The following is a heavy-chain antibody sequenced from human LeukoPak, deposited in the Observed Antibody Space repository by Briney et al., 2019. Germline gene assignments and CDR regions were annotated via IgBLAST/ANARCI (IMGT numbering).Heavy chain of an antibody. J-gene: IGHJ4*02. D-gene: IGHD5-24*01. CDR2: ISSSSSYI. V-gene: IGHV3-21*01. CDR1: GITFSSYS. Sequence: GGSLRLYCAASGITFSSYSMNWVRQAPGKGLEWVSSISSSSSYIYYADSVKGRFTISRDNAKNPLYLQMNSLRAEDTAVYYCARETGEMATITGFDYWCQGTLVTVSS. CDR3: ARETGEMATITGFDY.